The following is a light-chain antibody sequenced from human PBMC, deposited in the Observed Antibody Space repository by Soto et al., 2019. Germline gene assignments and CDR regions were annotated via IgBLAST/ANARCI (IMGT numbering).Light chain of an antibody. Sequence: ITQSPSTLSASVGERVTITFPASQNILSNLAWYQQKPGQAPRLLIYGASTRATGIPARFSGSGSGTEFTLTISSLQSEDFEVYYCQQYNNWPINFGQGTRLEIK. CDR2: GAS. V-gene: IGKV3-15*01. CDR1: QNILSN. CDR3: QQYNNWPIN. J-gene: IGKJ5*01.